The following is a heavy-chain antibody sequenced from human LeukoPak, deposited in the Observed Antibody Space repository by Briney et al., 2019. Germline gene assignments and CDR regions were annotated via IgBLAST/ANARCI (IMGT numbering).Heavy chain of an antibody. CDR2: INPNSGGT. Sequence: ASVKVSCKASGYTFTGYYMHWVQQAPGQGLEWMGWINPNSGGTNYAQKFQGRVTMTRDTSISTAYMELSRLRSDDTAVYYCARVGYCSSTSCSYFDYWGQGTLVTVSS. V-gene: IGHV1-2*02. J-gene: IGHJ4*02. D-gene: IGHD2-2*01. CDR3: ARVGYCSSTSCSYFDY. CDR1: GYTFTGYY.